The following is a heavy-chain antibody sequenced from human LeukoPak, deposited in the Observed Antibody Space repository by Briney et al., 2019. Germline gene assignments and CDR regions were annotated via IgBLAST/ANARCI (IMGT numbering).Heavy chain of an antibody. J-gene: IGHJ4*02. CDR1: GYTFTSYD. Sequence: ASVKVSCKASGYTFTSYDINWVRQATGQGLEWMVWMNPNSGNTGYAQKFQGRVTMTRNTSISTAYMELSSLRSEDTAVYYCARAMYYDFWSGYPPFDYWGQGTLVTVSS. V-gene: IGHV1-8*01. D-gene: IGHD3-3*01. CDR2: MNPNSGNT. CDR3: ARAMYYDFWSGYPPFDY.